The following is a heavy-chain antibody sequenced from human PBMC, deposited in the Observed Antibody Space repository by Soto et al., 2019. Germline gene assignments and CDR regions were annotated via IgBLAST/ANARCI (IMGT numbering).Heavy chain of an antibody. CDR2: IWYDGSNK. CDR3: ARDGQGRLDGYSYGYDGLFDY. J-gene: IGHJ4*02. V-gene: IGHV3-33*01. Sequence: QVQLVESGGGVVQPGRSLRLSCAASGFTFSSYGMHWVRQAPGKGLEWVAVIWYDGSNKYYADPVKGRFTISRDNSKNTLYLQMNSLRAEDTAVYYCARDGQGRLDGYSYGYDGLFDYWGQGTLVTVSS. D-gene: IGHD5-18*01. CDR1: GFTFSSYG.